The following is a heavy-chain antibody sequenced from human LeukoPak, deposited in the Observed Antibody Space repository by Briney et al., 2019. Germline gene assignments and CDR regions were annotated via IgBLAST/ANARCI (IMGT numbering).Heavy chain of an antibody. CDR2: MNPNSGNT. CDR3: ARAERITMVRGVIVYYFDY. Sequence: ASVKVSCKASGYTFTSYDINWLRQATGQGLEWMGWMNPNSGNTGYAQKFQGRVTMTRNTSISTAYMELSSLRSEDTAVYYCARAERITMVRGVIVYYFDYWGQGTLVTVSS. V-gene: IGHV1-8*01. CDR1: GYTFTSYD. J-gene: IGHJ4*02. D-gene: IGHD3-10*01.